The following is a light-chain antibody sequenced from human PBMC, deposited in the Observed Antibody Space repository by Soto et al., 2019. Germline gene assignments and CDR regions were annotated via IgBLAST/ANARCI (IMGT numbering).Light chain of an antibody. CDR3: CSYAGSSTFYV. CDR2: EGS. V-gene: IGLV2-23*01. CDR1: SSDVGSYNL. J-gene: IGLJ1*01. Sequence: QSVLTRPASVSGSPGQSITSSCTGTSSDVGSYNLVSWYQQHPGKAPKLMIYEGSKRPSGVSNRFSGSKSGTTASLTISGLQAEAEADYYCCSYAGSSTFYVFGTGTKVTVL.